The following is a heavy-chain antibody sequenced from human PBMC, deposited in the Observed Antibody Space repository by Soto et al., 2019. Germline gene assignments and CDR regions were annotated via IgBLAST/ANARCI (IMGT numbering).Heavy chain of an antibody. CDR2: ISSSSSYI. Sequence: GGSLRLSCAASGFTFSSYSMNWVRQAPGKGLEWVSSISSSSSYIYYADSVKGRFTISRDNAKNSLYLQMNSLRAEDTAVYYCARDLYYDFWSGYSDGGMDVWGQGTTVTVYS. CDR3: ARDLYYDFWSGYSDGGMDV. D-gene: IGHD3-3*01. CDR1: GFTFSSYS. J-gene: IGHJ6*02. V-gene: IGHV3-21*01.